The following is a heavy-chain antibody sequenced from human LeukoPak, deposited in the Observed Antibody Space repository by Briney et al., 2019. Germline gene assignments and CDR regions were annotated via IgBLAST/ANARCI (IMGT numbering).Heavy chain of an antibody. D-gene: IGHD4-17*01. CDR2: IKSKTDGGTT. V-gene: IGHV3-15*01. Sequence: GGSLRLSCAASGFTFNNSWMRWLGQAPGKGLEWVGRIKSKTDGGTTDYAAPVKGRFTISRDDSKNTLYLQMNSLKSEDTAVYHCTTWSVTRFSGVLHWRRRTLVTVSS. J-gene: IGHJ4*01. CDR1: GFTFNNSW. CDR3: TTWSVTRFSGVLH.